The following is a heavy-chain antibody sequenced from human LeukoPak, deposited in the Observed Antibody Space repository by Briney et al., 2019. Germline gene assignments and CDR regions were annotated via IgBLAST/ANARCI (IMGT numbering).Heavy chain of an antibody. CDR1: GYTFTSYY. Sequence: GASVKVSCKASGYTFTSYYMHWVRQAPGQGLEWMGIINPSGGSTSYAQKFQGRVTMTGDTSTSTVYMELSSLRSEDTAVYYCAIAAAGALGAFDIWGQGTMVTVSS. J-gene: IGHJ3*02. V-gene: IGHV1-46*03. CDR3: AIAAAGALGAFDI. D-gene: IGHD6-13*01. CDR2: INPSGGST.